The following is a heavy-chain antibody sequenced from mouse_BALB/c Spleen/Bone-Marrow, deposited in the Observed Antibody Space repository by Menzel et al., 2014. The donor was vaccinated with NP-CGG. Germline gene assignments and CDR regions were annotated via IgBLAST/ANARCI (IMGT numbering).Heavy chain of an antibody. V-gene: IGHV2-6-1*01. Sequence: VQLVESGPGLVAPSQSLSITCTISGFSLTSYGVHWVRQPPGKGLEWLVVIWSDGSTTYNSALKSRLSISKDNSKSQVFLKMNSLQTDDTAMYYCARHYYGSSYWYFDVWGAGTTVTVSS. CDR1: GFSLTSYG. D-gene: IGHD1-1*01. J-gene: IGHJ1*01. CDR2: IWSDGST. CDR3: ARHYYGSSYWYFDV.